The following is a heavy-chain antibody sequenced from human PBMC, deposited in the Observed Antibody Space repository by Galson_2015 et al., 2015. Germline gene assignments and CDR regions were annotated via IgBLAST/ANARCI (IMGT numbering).Heavy chain of an antibody. J-gene: IGHJ3*02. D-gene: IGHD4-17*01. Sequence: SLRLSCAASGFTFSDYYMSWIRQAPGKGLEWVSVIYSGGSTYYADSVKGRFTISRDNSKNTLYLQMNSLRAEDTAVYYCARGNHYGDYVGAFDIWGQGTMVTVSS. V-gene: IGHV3-66*01. CDR1: GFTFSDYY. CDR3: ARGNHYGDYVGAFDI. CDR2: IYSGGST.